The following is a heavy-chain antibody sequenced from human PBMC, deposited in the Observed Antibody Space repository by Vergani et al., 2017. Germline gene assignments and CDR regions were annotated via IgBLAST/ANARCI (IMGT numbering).Heavy chain of an antibody. D-gene: IGHD2-2*01. CDR3: ASLYCSSTSCQLFDP. Sequence: QVQLVQSGAEVKKPGASVKVSCKASGYTFTSYAMHWVRQAPGQRLEWMGWINAGNGNTKYSQKFQGRVTITRDTSASTAYMELSSLRSEDTAVYYCASLYCSSTSCQLFDPWGQGTLVTVSS. V-gene: IGHV1-3*01. CDR1: GYTFTSYA. CDR2: INAGNGNT. J-gene: IGHJ5*02.